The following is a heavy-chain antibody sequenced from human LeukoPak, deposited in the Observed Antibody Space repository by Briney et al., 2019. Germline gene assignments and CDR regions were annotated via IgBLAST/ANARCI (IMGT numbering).Heavy chain of an antibody. CDR2: INHSGST. J-gene: IGHJ4*02. CDR1: GGSFSGYY. D-gene: IGHD2-15*01. Sequence: SETLSLTCAVYGGSFSGYYWSWIRQPPGKGLEWIGEINHSGSTNYNPSLKSRITISVDTSKNQFSLKLSAVTAADTAVYYCARVGVRFCSGGSCYLSHFDYWGQGTLVTVSS. V-gene: IGHV4-34*09. CDR3: ARVGVRFCSGGSCYLSHFDY.